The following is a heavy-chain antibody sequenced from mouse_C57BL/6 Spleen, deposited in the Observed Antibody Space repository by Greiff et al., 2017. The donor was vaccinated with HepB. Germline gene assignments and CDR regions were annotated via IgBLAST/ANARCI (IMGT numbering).Heavy chain of an antibody. Sequence: VKLVESGPELVKPGASVKISCKASGYTFTDYYINWVKQRPGQGLEWIGWIFPGSGSTYYNEKFKGKATLTVDKSSSTAYMLLSSLTSEDSAVYFCARDYYGSSTGGYFDVWGTGTTVTVSS. CDR2: IFPGSGST. D-gene: IGHD1-1*01. CDR3: ARDYYGSSTGGYFDV. J-gene: IGHJ1*03. CDR1: GYTFTDYY. V-gene: IGHV1-75*01.